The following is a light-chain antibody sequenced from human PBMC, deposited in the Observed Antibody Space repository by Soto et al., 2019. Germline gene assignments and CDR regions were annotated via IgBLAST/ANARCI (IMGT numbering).Light chain of an antibody. CDR3: SSYTTSTTNWV. CDR1: SSDVGHYNS. Sequence: QSALTQPASVSGSPGQSITISCTGTSSDVGHYNSVSWYQHHPGKAPKLMIYDVTNRPSGVSNRFSGSKAANTASLTISGLQAEDAADYYCSSYTTSTTNWVFGGGTKLTVL. V-gene: IGLV2-14*01. J-gene: IGLJ3*02. CDR2: DVT.